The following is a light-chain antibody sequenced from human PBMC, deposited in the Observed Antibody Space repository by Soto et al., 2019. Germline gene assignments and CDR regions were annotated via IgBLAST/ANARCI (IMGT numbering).Light chain of an antibody. CDR3: QQLVNSIT. Sequence: IMLSQSPAAVSLTPGETASLSCRASQSVSSFLAWYQQKPGQAPRLLIYDASNRATGIPARFSGSGSGTDFTLTIASLEPEDFAVYYCQQLVNSITFGHGTRL. CDR1: QSVSSF. J-gene: IGKJ5*01. CDR2: DAS. V-gene: IGKV3-11*01.